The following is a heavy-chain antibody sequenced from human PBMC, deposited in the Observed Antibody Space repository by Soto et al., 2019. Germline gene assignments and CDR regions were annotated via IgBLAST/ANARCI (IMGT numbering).Heavy chain of an antibody. CDR3: ARGGVY. CDR1: GVNFSNYD. CDR2: ISGTGFTT. V-gene: IGHV3-48*03. Sequence: GGSLILSCAASGVNFSNYDMIWSRQTPGGGLDWIAFISGTGFTTYYADSAWPRFTISRDNSQGVLFLQMDSLTVDDSGIYFCARGGVYWGQGVPVTVSS. D-gene: IGHD2-8*01. J-gene: IGHJ4*02.